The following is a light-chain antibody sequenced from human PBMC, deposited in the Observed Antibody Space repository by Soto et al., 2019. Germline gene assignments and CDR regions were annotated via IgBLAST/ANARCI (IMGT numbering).Light chain of an antibody. V-gene: IGLV2-8*01. CDR1: SSDVGGYNY. Sequence: QSALTQPPSASGSPGQSVAISCTGTSSDVGGYNYVSWYQQHPGKAPKLMIYAVNKRPSGVPGRFSGSTSGNTASLTVSGLQAEDEADYYCSSYAGSSNVFGTGTKLTVL. J-gene: IGLJ6*01. CDR2: AVN. CDR3: SSYAGSSNV.